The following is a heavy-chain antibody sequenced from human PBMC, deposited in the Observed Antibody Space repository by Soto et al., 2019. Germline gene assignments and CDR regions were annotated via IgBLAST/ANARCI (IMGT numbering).Heavy chain of an antibody. D-gene: IGHD4-17*01. V-gene: IGHV3-23*01. J-gene: IGHJ3*02. CDR2: ITGSGGGT. CDR1: RFSFSNYA. CDR3: STDPNGDYIGAFDN. Sequence: EVQLLESGGRLVQPGGSLRLSCAGSRFSFSNYAMTWARQAPGEGLEWVSSITGSGGGTTYADSVKGRFTISRDNSKNILDLQMDSLRADDTAVYYCSTDPNGDYIGAFDNWGQGTMVTVSS.